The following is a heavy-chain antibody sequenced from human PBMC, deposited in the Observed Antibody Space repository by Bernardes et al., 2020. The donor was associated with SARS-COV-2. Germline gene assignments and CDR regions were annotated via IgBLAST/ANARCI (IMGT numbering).Heavy chain of an antibody. Sequence: GSLSRSGAASGFTFSHSAMSWVRPAPGKGLEWVASIGIGGDTYFADSVKGRFTISKDNSKNTLYLEMNSLRAEDTAVYYCAKEIRPNDYWGQGTLVTVSS. D-gene: IGHD3-3*02. CDR1: GFTFSHSA. CDR3: AKEIRPNDY. J-gene: IGHJ4*02. CDR2: IGIGGDT. V-gene: IGHV3-23*01.